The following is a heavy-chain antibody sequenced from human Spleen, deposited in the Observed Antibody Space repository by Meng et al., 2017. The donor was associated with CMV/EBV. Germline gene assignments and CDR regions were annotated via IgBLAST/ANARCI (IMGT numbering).Heavy chain of an antibody. CDR2: IIPILGIA. D-gene: IGHD2-2*02. V-gene: IGHV1-69*02. CDR1: GGTFSSYT. CDR3: ARWGTGYCSSTSCYTRGVDAFDI. J-gene: IGHJ3*02. Sequence: SVKVSCKASGGTFSSYTISWVRQAPGQGLEWMGRIIPILGIANYAQKFQGRVTITADKSTSTAYMELSSLRSEDTAVYYCARWGTGYCSSTSCYTRGVDAFDIWGQGTMVTVSS.